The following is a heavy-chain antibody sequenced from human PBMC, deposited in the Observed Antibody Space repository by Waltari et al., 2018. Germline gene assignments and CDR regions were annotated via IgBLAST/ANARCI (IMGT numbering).Heavy chain of an antibody. D-gene: IGHD3-22*01. J-gene: IGHJ4*02. CDR2: IKSKTDGWTT. V-gene: IGHV3-15*01. CDR3: TTDPVDDSSVLYYFDY. Sequence: EVQLVESGGGLVKPGGSLRLSCAASGFNFSNAWMSWVRPAPGKGVEWVGRIKSKTDGWTTDYAAPVKGRFTISRDDSKNTLYLQMNSLKTEDTAVYYCTTDPVDDSSVLYYFDYWGQGTLVTVSS. CDR1: GFNFSNAW.